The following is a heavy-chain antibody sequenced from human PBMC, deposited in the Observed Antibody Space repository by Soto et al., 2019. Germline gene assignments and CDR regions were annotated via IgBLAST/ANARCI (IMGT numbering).Heavy chain of an antibody. J-gene: IGHJ4*02. CDR2: IIPIFGTA. CDR3: ARDGPYGAAPAY. CDR1: GGTFSSYA. D-gene: IGHD4-17*01. V-gene: IGHV1-69*13. Sequence: SVKVSCKASGGTFSSYAISWVRQAPGQGLEWMGGIIPIFGTANYAQKFQGRVTITADESASTAYMELSSLRSEDTAVYYCARDGPYGAAPAYWGQGTLVTVSS.